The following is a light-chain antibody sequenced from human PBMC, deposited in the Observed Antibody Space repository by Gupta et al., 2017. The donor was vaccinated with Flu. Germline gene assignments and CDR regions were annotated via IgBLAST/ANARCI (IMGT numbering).Light chain of an antibody. J-gene: IGKJ1*01. CDR1: QRISSY. CDR2: AAS. Sequence: DVKMTQSPSSLSASVGDRVTITCRSSQRISSYLNWYQQKPGKAPKLLIYAASRVQSGAPSRFSGSGSGTDFTLTISRLQPEDFATYYCQQRDSTPFTFGRGTKVEIK. V-gene: IGKV1-39*01. CDR3: QQRDSTPFT.